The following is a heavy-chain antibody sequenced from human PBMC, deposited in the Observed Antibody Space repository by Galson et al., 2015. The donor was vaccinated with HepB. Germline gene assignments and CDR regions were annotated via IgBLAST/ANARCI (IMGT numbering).Heavy chain of an antibody. CDR3: ARAGRFGELSRGFDP. CDR2: IYSGGST. CDR1: GFTVSSNY. Sequence: SLRLSCAASGFTVSSNYMSWVRQAPGKGLEWVSVIYSGGSTYYADSVKGRFTISRDNSKNTLYLQMNSLRAEDTAVYYCARAGRFGELSRGFDPWGQGTLVTVSS. V-gene: IGHV3-66*01. D-gene: IGHD3-10*01. J-gene: IGHJ5*02.